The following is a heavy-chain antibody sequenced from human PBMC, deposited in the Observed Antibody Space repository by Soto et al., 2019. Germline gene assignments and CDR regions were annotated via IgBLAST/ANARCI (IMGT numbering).Heavy chain of an antibody. D-gene: IGHD2-2*02. CDR2: FIPMLGIA. CDR3: ARDQQLLNNVVLTAAIPY. V-gene: IGHV1-69*08. J-gene: IGHJ4*02. Sequence: QVQLVQSGAEVKKPGSSVKVSCKAPGGTFSSYTISWVPQAPGQGREWMGRFIPMLGIANYAQKFQGRVTITADKAKSTAYMELSSLRSEDTDVYYCARDQQLLNNVVLTAAIPYWGQGTLVTVSS. CDR1: GGTFSSYT.